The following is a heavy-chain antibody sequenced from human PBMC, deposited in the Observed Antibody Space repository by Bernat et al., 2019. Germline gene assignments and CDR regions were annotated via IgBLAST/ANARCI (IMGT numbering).Heavy chain of an antibody. J-gene: IGHJ4*02. CDR3: ARDLNDFWSGYYTKSDY. D-gene: IGHD3-3*01. Sequence: EVQLVESGGGLVQPGGSLRLSCSASGFTFSGYSMNWVRQAPGKGLEWVSYISGGSSTIYYADSVRGRFTISRDNAKNSLYLQMNSLRAEDTAVYYCARDLNDFWSGYYTKSDYWGQGTLVTVSS. CDR2: ISGGSSTI. V-gene: IGHV3-48*01. CDR1: GFTFSGYS.